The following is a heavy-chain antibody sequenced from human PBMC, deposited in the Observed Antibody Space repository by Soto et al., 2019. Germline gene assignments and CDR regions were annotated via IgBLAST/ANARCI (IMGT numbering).Heavy chain of an antibody. CDR2: IRGSDGTT. D-gene: IGHD3-9*01. CDR1: GFSFSTFD. J-gene: IGHJ4*02. CDR3: AKGACLDL. Sequence: EVQLLDSGGGLVQPGGSLRLSCEASGFSFSTFDMSWVRQAPGKGLQCVSFIRGSDGTTYYADSVRGRFTISRDNSRNTPYLQMNSLRADDTALYCSAKGACLDLWGRGTLVTVSS. V-gene: IGHV3-23*01.